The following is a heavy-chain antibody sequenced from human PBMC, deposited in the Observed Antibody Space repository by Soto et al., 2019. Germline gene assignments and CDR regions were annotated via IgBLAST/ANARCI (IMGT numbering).Heavy chain of an antibody. CDR1: GYNFATYW. CDR3: ARGFTGSAGRFDP. D-gene: IGHD2-8*02. CDR2: IYPRKSKN. V-gene: IGHV5-51*01. Sequence: PGESLKISSKGSGYNFATYWIAWVRQMPGRDLGYMGTIYPRKSKNIYSPSFQGLVTISADTSLNTAYLQWGSLRASDTATYYCARGFTGSAGRFDPWGQGTVVTVSS. J-gene: IGHJ5*02.